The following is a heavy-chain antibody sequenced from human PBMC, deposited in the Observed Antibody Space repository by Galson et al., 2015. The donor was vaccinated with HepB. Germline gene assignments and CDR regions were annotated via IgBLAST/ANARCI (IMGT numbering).Heavy chain of an antibody. CDR1: GASVSSTSAA. Sequence: CAISGASVSSTSAAWNWIRQSPSRGLEWLGRTYYRSKLYNDYAGSVKSRITINPDTSKNQFSLQLNSVTPEDTAVYYCARTTWADYAFDIWGQGTMVTVSS. D-gene: IGHD1-1*01. V-gene: IGHV6-1*01. CDR3: ARTTWADYAFDI. J-gene: IGHJ3*02. CDR2: TYYRSKLYN.